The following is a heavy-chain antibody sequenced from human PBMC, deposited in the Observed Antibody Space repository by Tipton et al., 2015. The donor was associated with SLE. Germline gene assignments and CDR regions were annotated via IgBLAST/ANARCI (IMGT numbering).Heavy chain of an antibody. Sequence: TLSLTCSVSGASISSGDFFWGWIRQPPGKGLEWIGNMYYSGSRFYHSSLRSRVTISVDTSKNQFSLRLTSVTAADTAVYYCARGAYYYDSSGYYYVSEYFQHWGQGTLVTVSS. CDR1: GASISSGDFF. CDR3: ARGAYYYDSSGYYYVSEYFQH. CDR2: MYYSGSR. V-gene: IGHV4-39*07. D-gene: IGHD3-22*01. J-gene: IGHJ1*01.